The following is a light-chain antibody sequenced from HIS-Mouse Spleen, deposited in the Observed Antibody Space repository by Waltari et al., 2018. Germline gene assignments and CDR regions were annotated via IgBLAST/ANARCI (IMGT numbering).Light chain of an antibody. CDR2: DVS. CDR3: SSYTSSSTYV. V-gene: IGLV2-14*03. CDR1: SSDVGGYNS. J-gene: IGLJ1*01. Sequence: QSALTQPASVSGSPGQSITISCTGTSSDVGGYNSVTWYQQHPGKSPKLMIYDVSNRPSGVSNRFSGSKSGNTASLTISGLQAEDVADYYCSSYTSSSTYVFGTGTKVTVL.